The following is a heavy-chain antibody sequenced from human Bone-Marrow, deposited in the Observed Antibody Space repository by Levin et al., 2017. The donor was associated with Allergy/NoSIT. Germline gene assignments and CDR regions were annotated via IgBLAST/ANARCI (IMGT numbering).Heavy chain of an antibody. CDR1: GFTFSSNW. V-gene: IGHV3-74*01. D-gene: IGHD5-18*01. Sequence: RSGGSLRLSCVVSGFTFSSNWMYWVRQVPGKGLVWVSRINNDGSSATYADSVKGRFTISRDNAKNTLYLQMNSLRAEDTALYYCARGYNYGSIDYWGQGTLVTVSS. J-gene: IGHJ4*02. CDR3: ARGYNYGSIDY. CDR2: INNDGSSA.